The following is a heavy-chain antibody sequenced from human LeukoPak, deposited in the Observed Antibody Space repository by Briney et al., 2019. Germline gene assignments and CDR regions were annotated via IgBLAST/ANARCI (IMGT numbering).Heavy chain of an antibody. V-gene: IGHV3-30*18. Sequence: GGSPRLSCAASGFTFSSYGMHWVRQAPGKGLEWVAVISYDGSNKYYADSVKVRFTISRDNSKNTLYLQMNSLRAEDTAVYYCAKDRFCSGGSCSGDFDYWGQGTLVTVSS. CDR2: ISYDGSNK. D-gene: IGHD2-15*01. J-gene: IGHJ4*02. CDR3: AKDRFCSGGSCSGDFDY. CDR1: GFTFSSYG.